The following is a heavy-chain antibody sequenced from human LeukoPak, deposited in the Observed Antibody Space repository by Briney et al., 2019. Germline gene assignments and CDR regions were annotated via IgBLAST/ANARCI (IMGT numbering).Heavy chain of an antibody. Sequence: PGGSLRLSCAASGFTFSDYYMSWIRQAPGKGLEWVSYISSSGSTIYYADSVKGRFTISRDNAKNSLYLQMNSLRAEDTAVYYCAKGVLRYFDWLLSDYLYWGQGTLVTVSS. CDR2: ISSSGSTI. D-gene: IGHD3-9*01. CDR1: GFTFSDYY. CDR3: AKGVLRYFDWLLSDYLY. J-gene: IGHJ4*02. V-gene: IGHV3-11*01.